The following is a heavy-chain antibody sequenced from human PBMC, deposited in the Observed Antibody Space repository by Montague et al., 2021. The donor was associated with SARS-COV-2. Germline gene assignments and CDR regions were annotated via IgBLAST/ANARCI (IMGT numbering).Heavy chain of an antibody. D-gene: IGHD4-17*01. V-gene: IGHV3-23*01. Sequence: SMILSCAVSGFTFTSYAMSWVRQAPVKGLEWVSGIADSDSSTHYXDSVKGRFTISRDNSKNMVYLQMNSLRAEDTAVYYCARGVTTPDYWGQGTLVTVSS. J-gene: IGHJ4*02. CDR1: GFTFTSYA. CDR2: IADSDSST. CDR3: ARGVTTPDY.